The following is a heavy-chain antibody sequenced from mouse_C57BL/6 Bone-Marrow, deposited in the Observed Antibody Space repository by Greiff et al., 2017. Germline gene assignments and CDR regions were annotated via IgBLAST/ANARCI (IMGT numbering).Heavy chain of an antibody. CDR3: ARFYYGSSMFAF. CDR1: GYTFTSYW. D-gene: IGHD1-1*01. CDR2: IDPSDSYT. V-gene: IGHV1-59*01. Sequence: QVQLKQPGAELVRPGTSVKLSCKASGYTFTSYWMHWVKQRPGQGLEWIGVIDPSDSYTNYNQKFKGKATLTVDTSSSTAYMQLSSLTSEDSAVYYCARFYYGSSMFAFWDRGTLVTVTA. J-gene: IGHJ3*01.